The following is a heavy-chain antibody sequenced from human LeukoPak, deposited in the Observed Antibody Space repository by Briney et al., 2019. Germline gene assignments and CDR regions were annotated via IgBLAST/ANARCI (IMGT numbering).Heavy chain of an antibody. J-gene: IGHJ3*02. CDR1: GGSISSSYYY. V-gene: IGHV4-39*07. CDR3: ARSRVDAFDI. Sequence: SKTLSLTCTVSGGSISSSYYYWGWIRQPPGKGLEWIGSIYYSGSTYYNPSLKSRVTISVDTSKNQFSLKLSSVTAADTAVYYCARSRVDAFDIWGQGTMVTVSS. CDR2: IYYSGST.